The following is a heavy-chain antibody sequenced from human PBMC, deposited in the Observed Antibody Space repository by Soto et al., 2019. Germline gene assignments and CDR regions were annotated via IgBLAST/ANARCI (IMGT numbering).Heavy chain of an antibody. J-gene: IGHJ5*02. CDR1: GGSISSYY. D-gene: IGHD6-19*01. V-gene: IGHV4-59*12. Sequence: SETLSLTCTVSGGSISSYYWSWIRQPPGKGLEWIGYIYKSGRTNYNPSLKTRVTISVDTSKNQFSLKLSAVTAADTAVYYCAKITVAGPTNWFDPWGQGRLVTVSS. CDR2: IYKSGRT. CDR3: AKITVAGPTNWFDP.